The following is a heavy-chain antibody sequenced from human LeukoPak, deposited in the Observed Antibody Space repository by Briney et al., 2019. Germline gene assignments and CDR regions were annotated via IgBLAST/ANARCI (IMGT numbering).Heavy chain of an antibody. Sequence: PSETLSLTCAVSGGSISSSNWWSWVRQPPGKGLEWIGEIYHSGSTNYNPSLKSRVTISVDKSKNQFSLKLSSVTAADTAVYYCARARDSSSYHTGYYGMDVWGQGTTVTVSS. CDR2: IYHSGST. CDR3: ARARDSSSYHTGYYGMDV. D-gene: IGHD3-22*01. CDR1: GGSISSSNW. V-gene: IGHV4-4*02. J-gene: IGHJ6*02.